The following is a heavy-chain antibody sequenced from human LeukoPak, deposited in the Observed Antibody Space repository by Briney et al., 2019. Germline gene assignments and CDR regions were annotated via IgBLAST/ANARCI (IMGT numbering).Heavy chain of an antibody. Sequence: PSQPLSLTCTVPGGSMSSYFWTWIRQPPGKGLEWIGYIYDSGSTNYNPSLKSRVTISVDTSKNQLSLKLSSVTAADTAVYYCARGICSSTNCYNVFDSWGQGSLVTVSS. J-gene: IGHJ4*02. CDR3: ARGICSSTNCYNVFDS. CDR2: IYDSGST. D-gene: IGHD2-2*02. CDR1: GGSMSSYF. V-gene: IGHV4-59*01.